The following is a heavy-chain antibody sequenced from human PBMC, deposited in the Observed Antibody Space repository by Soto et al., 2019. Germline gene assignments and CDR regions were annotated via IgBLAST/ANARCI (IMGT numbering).Heavy chain of an antibody. D-gene: IGHD6-19*01. Sequence: QVQVVQSGAEVKEPGSSVTVSCRASGYTCRRYAVHWGRQAPGQRLERVGWSNAGNGKTGYSEDLQGRVTITRDTSASTVYMELASLRSEDTAMYYCAREGPWLAGDHWGQGTRVTVSP. CDR2: SNAGNGKT. CDR1: GYTCRRYA. CDR3: AREGPWLAGDH. J-gene: IGHJ4*02. V-gene: IGHV1-3*01.